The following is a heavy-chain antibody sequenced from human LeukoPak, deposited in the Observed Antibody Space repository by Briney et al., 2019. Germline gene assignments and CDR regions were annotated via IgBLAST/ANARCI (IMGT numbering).Heavy chain of an antibody. J-gene: IGHJ6*02. CDR2: IYYSGST. D-gene: IGHD5-24*01. Sequence: SETLSLTCTVSGGSISSYYWSWIRQPPGKGLEWIGYIYYSGSTNYNPSLKSRVTISVDTSKNQFSLKLSSVTAADTAVYYCARTRRDGYNYYYYYGMDVWGQGTTVTVSS. V-gene: IGHV4-59*01. CDR3: ARTRRDGYNYYYYYGMDV. CDR1: GGSISSYY.